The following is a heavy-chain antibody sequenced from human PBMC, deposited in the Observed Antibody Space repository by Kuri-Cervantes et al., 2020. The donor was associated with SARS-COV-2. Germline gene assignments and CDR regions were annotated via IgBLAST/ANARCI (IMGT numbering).Heavy chain of an antibody. CDR1: GFTVTSDY. J-gene: IGHJ4*02. CDR3: VRSGAVAGTFDY. D-gene: IGHD6-19*01. CDR2: IYSGGTT. V-gene: IGHV3-66*01. Sequence: GESLKISCAASGFTVTSDYMTWVRQAPWKGLEWVSIIYSGGTTYYGDSVKGRFTMSRDTSKSTVYLQMSGLRAEDTAVYYCVRSGAVAGTFDYWGQGTLVTVSS.